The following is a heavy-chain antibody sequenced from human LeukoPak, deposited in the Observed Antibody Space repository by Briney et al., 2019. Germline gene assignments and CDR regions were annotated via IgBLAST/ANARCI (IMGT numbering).Heavy chain of an antibody. Sequence: PSGTLSLTCAVSGGSISSSNWWSWVRQPPGKGLEWIGEIYHSGSTNYNPSLKSRVTISVDTSKNQFSLKLSSVTAADTAVYYCARYLDYGGNSRVFQHWGQGTLVTVSS. CDR3: ARYLDYGGNSRVFQH. J-gene: IGHJ1*01. CDR2: IYHSGST. V-gene: IGHV4-4*02. CDR1: GGSISSSNW. D-gene: IGHD4-23*01.